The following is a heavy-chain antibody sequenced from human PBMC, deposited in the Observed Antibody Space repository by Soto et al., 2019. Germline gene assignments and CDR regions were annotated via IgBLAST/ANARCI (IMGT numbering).Heavy chain of an antibody. V-gene: IGHV3-30*18. CDR2: ISYDGSNK. Sequence: GGFLRLSCAASGFTFSTFSMHWARQAPGKGLEWVAVISYDGSNKYYADSVKGRFTISRDNSKNTLYLQMNSLRAEDTAVYYCAKSVGATRAFDYWGQGTLVTVSS. D-gene: IGHD1-26*01. CDR1: GFTFSTFS. CDR3: AKSVGATRAFDY. J-gene: IGHJ4*02.